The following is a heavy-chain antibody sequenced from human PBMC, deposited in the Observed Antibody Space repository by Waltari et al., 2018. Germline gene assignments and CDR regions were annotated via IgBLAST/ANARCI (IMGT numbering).Heavy chain of an antibody. CDR1: GFTFSDHY. CDR3: ARVTTDTATVDY. CDR2: IREKASSYST. J-gene: IGHJ4*02. V-gene: IGHV3-72*01. D-gene: IGHD5-18*01. Sequence: EVQLVESGGGVVQPGGSLRLSCAASGFTFSDHYMDWVRQAPAKGLEWVGRIREKASSYSTEYAASVKGRFTISRDDSKNSLYLQMNSLKTEDTGVYFCARVTTDTATVDYWGQGALVTVSS.